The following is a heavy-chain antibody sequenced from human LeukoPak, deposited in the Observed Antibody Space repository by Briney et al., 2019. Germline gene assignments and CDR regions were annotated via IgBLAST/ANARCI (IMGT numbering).Heavy chain of an antibody. Sequence: GGSLRLSCAASGFTFSNYAMSWVRQSPGKGLEWVSTISGSGDSTYYADSVRGRFTISRDNSKNTLYLQMNSLRAEDTAVYFCAKSQDGGRLFHFDYWGQGTLVTVSS. CDR3: AKSQDGGRLFHFDY. J-gene: IGHJ4*02. CDR1: GFTFSNYA. V-gene: IGHV3-23*01. CDR2: ISGSGDST. D-gene: IGHD1-26*01.